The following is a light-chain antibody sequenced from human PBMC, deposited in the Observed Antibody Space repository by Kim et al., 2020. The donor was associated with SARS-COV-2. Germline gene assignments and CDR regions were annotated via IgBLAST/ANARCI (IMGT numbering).Light chain of an antibody. CDR2: SND. CDR1: RSNIGSNG. CDR3: AAWDDSLNGSV. J-gene: IGLJ3*02. V-gene: IGLV1-44*01. Sequence: QRVTRSCSGSRSNIGSNGVNWYQQHPGTARKLLIYSNDYRASGVPDRFSVSKSGTSAALDISGLQSEDEADYYCAAWDDSLNGSVFGGGTQLTVL.